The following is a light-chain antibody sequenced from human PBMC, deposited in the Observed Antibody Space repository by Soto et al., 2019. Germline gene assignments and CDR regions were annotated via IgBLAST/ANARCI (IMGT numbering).Light chain of an antibody. CDR1: HAVDIY. CDR3: QQRKYWPPLT. V-gene: IGKV3-11*01. Sequence: EAVLTQSPATLSLSPGETATLSCRASHAVDIYLAWYQQRPGQAPRLLIYDASNRATGIPARFSGSGSGTDFTLTISSLEPEDVAVYYCQQRKYWPPLTFGQGTRLEIK. J-gene: IGKJ5*01. CDR2: DAS.